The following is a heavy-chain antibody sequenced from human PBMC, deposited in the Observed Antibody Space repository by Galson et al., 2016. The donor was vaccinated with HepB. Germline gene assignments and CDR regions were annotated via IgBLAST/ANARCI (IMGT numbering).Heavy chain of an antibody. CDR3: ARDMARGRYYYYGMDV. Sequence: SLRLSCAASGFIFSNFSNYAMHWVRQAPGKGLEWVAVISFDGSNKYYAASVKGRFTIPRDNSKNTVYLQMNSLRPEDTAVCYCARDMARGRYYYYGMDVWGQGTTVTVSS. V-gene: IGHV3-30-3*01. CDR2: ISFDGSNK. D-gene: IGHD3-10*01. CDR1: GFIFSNFSNYA. J-gene: IGHJ6*02.